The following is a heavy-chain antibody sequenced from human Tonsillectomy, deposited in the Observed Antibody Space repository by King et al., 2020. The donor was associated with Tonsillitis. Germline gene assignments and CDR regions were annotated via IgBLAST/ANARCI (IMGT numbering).Heavy chain of an antibody. D-gene: IGHD3-10*01. CDR3: ARYYGSGTYLDY. CDR2: ISGSGSAI. V-gene: IGHV3-48*03. CDR1: GFTFSSSE. Sequence: QLVQSGGGLVHPGGSLRLSCAASGFTFSSSEMNWVRQAPGKGLKWVSYISGSGSAIYYADSVKGRFTISRDNAKNSLYLQMNSLRAEDTAIYYCARYYGSGTYLDYWGQGTLVTVSS. J-gene: IGHJ4*02.